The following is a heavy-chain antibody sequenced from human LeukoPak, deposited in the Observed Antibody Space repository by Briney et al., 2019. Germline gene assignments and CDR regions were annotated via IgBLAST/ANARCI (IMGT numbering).Heavy chain of an antibody. V-gene: IGHV3-30-3*01. D-gene: IGHD4-17*01. CDR3: ASLYGDYDGETYDAFDI. Sequence: PGGSLRLSCAASGFTFSSYAMHWVRQAPGKGLEWVAVISYDGSNKYYADSVKGRFTISRDNSKNTLYLQMNSLRAEDTAVYYCASLYGDYDGETYDAFDIWGQGTMVTVSS. J-gene: IGHJ3*02. CDR2: ISYDGSNK. CDR1: GFTFSSYA.